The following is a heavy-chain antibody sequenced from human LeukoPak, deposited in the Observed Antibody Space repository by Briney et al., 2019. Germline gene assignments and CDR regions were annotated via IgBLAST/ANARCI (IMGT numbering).Heavy chain of an antibody. CDR1: GFTFSSYS. D-gene: IGHD6-13*01. CDR2: ISSSSSYI. J-gene: IGHJ4*02. Sequence: PGGSLRLSCAASGFTFSSYSMNWVRLAPGTGLEWVSSISSSSSYIYYADSVKGRFTISRDNAKNSLYLQMNSLRAEDTAVYYCARDTAAAGDFDYWGQGTLVTVSS. V-gene: IGHV3-21*01. CDR3: ARDTAAAGDFDY.